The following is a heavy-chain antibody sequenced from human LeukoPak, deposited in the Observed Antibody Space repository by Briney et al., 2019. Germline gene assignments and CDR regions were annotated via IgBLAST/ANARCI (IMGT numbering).Heavy chain of an antibody. D-gene: IGHD3-22*01. CDR2: IYVTGST. V-gene: IGHV4-4*07. Sequence: PSETLSLTCTVPGGSIINYYWSWIRQPAGTGLEWVGRIYVTGSTIYNPSLQSRLSMSVDTSKNQFSLRLTSVTAADTAVYYCARLKYYDSTGYSPGYYMDVWGKGITVTVSS. CDR1: GGSIINYY. CDR3: ARLKYYDSTGYSPGYYMDV. J-gene: IGHJ6*03.